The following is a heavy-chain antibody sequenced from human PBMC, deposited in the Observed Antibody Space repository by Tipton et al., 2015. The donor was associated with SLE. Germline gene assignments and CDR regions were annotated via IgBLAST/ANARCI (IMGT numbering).Heavy chain of an antibody. J-gene: IGHJ6*02. D-gene: IGHD5-12*01. Sequence: GSLRLSCAASGFTFSSYGMHWVRLAPGKGLEWVSSIDSSSTYISYAASVEGRFTISRDNPKNSLYLQMNSLRAEDTAVYYCARVGDSAPYYYGMDVWGQGTTVTVSS. V-gene: IGHV3-21*03. CDR3: ARVGDSAPYYYGMDV. CDR1: GFTFSSYG. CDR2: IDSSSTYI.